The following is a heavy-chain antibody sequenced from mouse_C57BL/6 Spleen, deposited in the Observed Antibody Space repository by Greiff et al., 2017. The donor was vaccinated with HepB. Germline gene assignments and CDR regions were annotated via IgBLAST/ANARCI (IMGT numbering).Heavy chain of an antibody. CDR1: GYTFTDYE. CDR3: TRRGDYEGCDY. Sequence: QVQLQQSGAELVRPGASVTLSCKASGYTFTDYEMHWVKQTPVHGLEWIGAIDPETGGTDYNQKFKGKAILTADKSSSTAYMELSSLTSEDSAVYYCTRRGDYEGCDYWGQGTLVTVSA. V-gene: IGHV1-15*01. D-gene: IGHD2-4*01. CDR2: IDPETGGT. J-gene: IGHJ3*01.